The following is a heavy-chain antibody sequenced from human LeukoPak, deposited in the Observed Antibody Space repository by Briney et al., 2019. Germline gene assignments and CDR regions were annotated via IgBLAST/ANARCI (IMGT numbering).Heavy chain of an antibody. CDR2: IIPILGIA. J-gene: IGHJ4*02. CDR3: ARGQYYYGSGSYPDFDY. V-gene: IGHV1-69*10. Sequence: VKVSCKASGGTFSSYAISWVRQAPGQGLEWMGRIIPILGIANYAQKFQGRVTITADKSTSTAYVELSSLRSEDTAVYYCARGQYYYGSGSYPDFDYWGQGTLVTVSS. D-gene: IGHD3-10*01. CDR1: GGTFSSYA.